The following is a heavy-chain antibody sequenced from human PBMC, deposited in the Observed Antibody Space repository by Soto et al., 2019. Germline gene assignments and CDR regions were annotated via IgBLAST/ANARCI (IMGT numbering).Heavy chain of an antibody. J-gene: IGHJ4*02. CDR1: GGSFSGYY. V-gene: IGHV4-34*01. Sequence: SETLSLTCAVYGGSFSGYYWSWIRQPPGKGLEWIGEINHSGGTNYNPSLKSRVTISVDTSKNQFSLKLSSVTAADTAVYYCAGGPLQKGVGDYWGQGTLVTVSS. D-gene: IGHD4-4*01. CDR3: AGGPLQKGVGDY. CDR2: INHSGGT.